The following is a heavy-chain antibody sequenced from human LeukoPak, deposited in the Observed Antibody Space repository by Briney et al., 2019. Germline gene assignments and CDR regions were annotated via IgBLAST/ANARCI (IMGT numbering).Heavy chain of an antibody. CDR3: ARDQHLYYDSPNAFDI. Sequence: PSETLSLTCTVSGGSMSNYYWSWIRQPPGKGLEWIGYIYYSGSTNYNPSLKSRVTMSVDTSKNQFSLKLSSVTAADTAVYYCARDQHLYYDSPNAFDIWGQGTMVTVSS. V-gene: IGHV4-59*12. D-gene: IGHD3-22*01. J-gene: IGHJ3*02. CDR2: IYYSGST. CDR1: GGSMSNYY.